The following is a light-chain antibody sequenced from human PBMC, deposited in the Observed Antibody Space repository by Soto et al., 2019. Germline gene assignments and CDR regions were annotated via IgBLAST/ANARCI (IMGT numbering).Light chain of an antibody. J-gene: IGKJ2*01. CDR3: HQYNNWPPYP. V-gene: IGKV3-15*01. CDR1: QSISSN. Sequence: EIVMTQSPATLSVSPGDRATVSCRASQSISSNLAWYQHKPGQAPRLLIYGASTRATGIPDRFSGSGSGAEFTLTISNLQSEDFAVYYCHQYNNWPPYPFGQGTKVDIK. CDR2: GAS.